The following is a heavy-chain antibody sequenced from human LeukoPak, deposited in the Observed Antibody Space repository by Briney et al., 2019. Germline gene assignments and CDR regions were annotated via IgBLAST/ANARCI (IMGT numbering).Heavy chain of an antibody. CDR2: IRQDGSAK. Sequence: GGSLRLSCAASGFTFSNHWMSWVRQAPGKGLEWVANIRQDGSAKYYGDSVEGRLTISRDNAKNSLYLQMNSLRAEDTAVYYCVRIDSRGSTWDYWGQGTLVTVSS. V-gene: IGHV3-7*01. CDR3: VRIDSRGSTWDY. CDR1: GFTFSNHW. J-gene: IGHJ4*02. D-gene: IGHD3-22*01.